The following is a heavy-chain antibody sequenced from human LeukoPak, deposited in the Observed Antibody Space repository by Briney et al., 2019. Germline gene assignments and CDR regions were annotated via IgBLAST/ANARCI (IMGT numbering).Heavy chain of an antibody. D-gene: IGHD2-2*01. CDR2: IYYSGST. Sequence: SETLSLTCTVSGGSISSYYWSWIRQPPGKGLEWIGFIYYSGSTNYNPSLKSRVTISVDTSKNQFFLNLRSVTAADTAVYYCARVYCSSNSCYLDYWSQGTLVTVSS. CDR1: GGSISSYY. J-gene: IGHJ4*02. V-gene: IGHV4-59*01. CDR3: ARVYCSSNSCYLDY.